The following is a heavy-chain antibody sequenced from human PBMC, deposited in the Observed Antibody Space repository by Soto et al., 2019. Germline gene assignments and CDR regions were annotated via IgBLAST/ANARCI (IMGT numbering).Heavy chain of an antibody. J-gene: IGHJ6*02. V-gene: IGHV4-59*01. Sequence: SETLSLTCTVSGGSISTYYWTWVRQAPGKGLEWIGYISYSGSTNYNPSLKSRLIILLNTSKKQFSLKLSSVTAADTAVYYCARWTRATQYYNYFYGMDVWGQGTTVTVSS. CDR1: GGSISTYY. CDR3: ARWTRATQYYNYFYGMDV. CDR2: ISYSGST.